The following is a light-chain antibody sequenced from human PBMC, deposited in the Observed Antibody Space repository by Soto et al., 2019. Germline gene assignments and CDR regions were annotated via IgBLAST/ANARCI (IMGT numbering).Light chain of an antibody. CDR3: QQSESWPLT. CDR2: GAS. V-gene: IGKV3-15*01. Sequence: EIVMTQSPASLSVSPGEIATLSCRASQSVNNKLAWYQQKPGQAPRLLVYGASTRATGIPARFSGSASGTEFTLTISSLQSEDFAVYYCQQSESWPLTFGGGAKVEIK. CDR1: QSVNNK. J-gene: IGKJ4*01.